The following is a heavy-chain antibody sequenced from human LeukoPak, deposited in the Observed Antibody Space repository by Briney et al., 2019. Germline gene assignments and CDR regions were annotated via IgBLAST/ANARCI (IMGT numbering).Heavy chain of an antibody. CDR2: INGDGSMP. CDR3: ATARWELLDY. Sequence: GGSLRLSCAASGFTFSNYWMHWVRQAPGKGLVWVSCINGDGSMPTYADSVKGRFTISRDNAKNTLSLHMNSLRAEDTAVYYCATARWELLDYWGQGTLVTVSS. CDR1: GFTFSNYW. D-gene: IGHD1-26*01. V-gene: IGHV3-74*01. J-gene: IGHJ4*02.